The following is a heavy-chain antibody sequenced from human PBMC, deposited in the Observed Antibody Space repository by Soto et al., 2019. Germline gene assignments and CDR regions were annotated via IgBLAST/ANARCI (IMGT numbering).Heavy chain of an antibody. CDR3: ARPFRYSSNPHYYYYGMDV. V-gene: IGHV3-30-3*01. CDR2: ISYDGTNE. Sequence: QVQLVESGGGVVQPGRSLSLSCAVSDFTFSSYLMDWVRQAPGTGLEWVAVISYDGTNEHYADSVKGRFTISRANSKNTLYLQMNSLRAEDTALYYCARPFRYSSNPHYYYYGMDVWGQGTTVTVSS. CDR1: DFTFSSYL. D-gene: IGHD6-13*01. J-gene: IGHJ6*02.